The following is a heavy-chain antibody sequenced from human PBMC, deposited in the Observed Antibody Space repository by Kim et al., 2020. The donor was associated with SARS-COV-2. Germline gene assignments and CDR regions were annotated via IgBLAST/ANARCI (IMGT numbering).Heavy chain of an antibody. V-gene: IGHV4-34*01. D-gene: IGHD3-3*01. Sequence: SETLSLTCAVYGGSFSGYYWSWIRQPPGKGLEWIGEINHSGSTNYNPSLKSRVTISVDTSKNQFSLKLSSVTAADTAVYYCASGYYDFWSGPYYMDVWGKGTTVTVSS. CDR2: INHSGST. CDR1: GGSFSGYY. J-gene: IGHJ6*03. CDR3: ASGYYDFWSGPYYMDV.